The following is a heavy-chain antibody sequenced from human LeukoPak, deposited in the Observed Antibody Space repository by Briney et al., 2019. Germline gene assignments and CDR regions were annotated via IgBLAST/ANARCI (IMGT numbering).Heavy chain of an antibody. J-gene: IGHJ4*02. Sequence: GGSLRLSCAASGFTFTSYSMNWVRQAPGKGLEWVSTISGGGGSTYYADSVKDRFTISRDNSKNTLYLQVNSLRAEDTAVYYCAKGGKWDVTPFDYWGKGTLVTVSS. CDR3: AKGGKWDVTPFDY. D-gene: IGHD1-26*01. CDR1: GFTFTSYS. V-gene: IGHV3-23*01. CDR2: ISGGGGST.